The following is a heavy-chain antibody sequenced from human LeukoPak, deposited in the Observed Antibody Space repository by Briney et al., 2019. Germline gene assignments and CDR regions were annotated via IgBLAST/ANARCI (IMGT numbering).Heavy chain of an antibody. CDR3: ARVIGGTGDYRTNWFDP. D-gene: IGHD4-17*01. CDR1: GFTFSSYS. J-gene: IGHJ5*02. Sequence: GGSLRLSCAASGFTFSSYSMNWVRQAPGKGPEWVSSISSSSSYIYYADSVKGRFTISRDNAKNSLYLQMNSLRAEDTAVYYCARVIGGTGDYRTNWFDPWGQGTLVTVSS. V-gene: IGHV3-21*01. CDR2: ISSSSSYI.